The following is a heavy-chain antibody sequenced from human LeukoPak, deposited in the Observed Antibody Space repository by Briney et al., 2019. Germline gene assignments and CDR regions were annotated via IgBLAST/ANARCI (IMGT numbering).Heavy chain of an antibody. D-gene: IGHD5-12*01. CDR3: AKDQGGYLTSEYFLH. V-gene: IGHV3-23*01. Sequence: GGSLRLSCAASGFTLSSYGMSWVRQAPGKGLGWVSAISSSGGNTYYADSVKGRFTISRDNSKNTLYLQMNSLRAEDTAVYYCAKDQGGYLTSEYFLHWGQGSLVTVSS. CDR2: ISSSGGNT. CDR1: GFTLSSYG. J-gene: IGHJ1*01.